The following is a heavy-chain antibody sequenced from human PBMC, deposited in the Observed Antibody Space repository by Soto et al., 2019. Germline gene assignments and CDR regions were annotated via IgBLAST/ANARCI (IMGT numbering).Heavy chain of an antibody. CDR1: AFAFSNYG. J-gene: IGHJ4*02. CDR2: ISSGGST. D-gene: IGHD5-12*01. CDR3: AKENSGYEK. V-gene: IGHV3-23*01. Sequence: GESLKISCAASAFAFSNYGMSWVRQAPGKGLEWVSAISSGGSTFFAESVKGRFTISRDNSKNMLYLQMNSLRAEDTAVYYCAKENSGYEKWGQGTLVTVSS.